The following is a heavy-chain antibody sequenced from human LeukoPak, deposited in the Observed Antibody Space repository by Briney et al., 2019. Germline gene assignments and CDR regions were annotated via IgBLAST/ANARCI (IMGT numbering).Heavy chain of an antibody. Sequence: GGSLRLSCAASGFTFSSYWMSWVRQAPGRRLEWVANIKQDGSEKYYVDSVKGRFTISRDNAKKSLYLEMNSLRAEDTAVYYCARGASGIQIWFFDPWGQGTLVTVSS. D-gene: IGHD5-18*01. CDR1: GFTFSSYW. CDR3: ARGASGIQIWFFDP. J-gene: IGHJ5*02. CDR2: IKQDGSEK. V-gene: IGHV3-7*01.